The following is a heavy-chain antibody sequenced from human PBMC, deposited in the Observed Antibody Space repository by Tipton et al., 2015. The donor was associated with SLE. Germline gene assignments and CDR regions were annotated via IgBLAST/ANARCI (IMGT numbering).Heavy chain of an antibody. J-gene: IGHJ5*02. CDR1: GGSISSSSYY. V-gene: IGHV4-39*07. CDR3: ARDGPRWFDP. CDR2: IYYSGST. Sequence: TLSLTCTVSGGSISSSSYYWGWIRQPPGKGLEWIGSIYYSGSTYYNPSLKSRVTISVDTSKNQFSLKLSSVTAADTAVYYCARDGPRWFDPWGQGTLVTVSS.